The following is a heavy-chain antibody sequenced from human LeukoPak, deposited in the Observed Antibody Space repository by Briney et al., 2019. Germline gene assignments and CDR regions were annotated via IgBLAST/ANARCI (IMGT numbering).Heavy chain of an antibody. J-gene: IGHJ6*03. D-gene: IGHD6-6*01. CDR3: ARTSTAARDYYYYYYMDV. V-gene: IGHV1-69*06. CDR1: GGTFSSYA. Sequence: SVKVSCKASGGTFSSYAISWVRQAPGQGLEWMGGIIPIFGTANYAQKFQGRVTITADKSTSTAYMELSSLRSEDTAVYYCARTSTAARDYYYYYYMDVWGKGTTVTVSS. CDR2: IIPIFGTA.